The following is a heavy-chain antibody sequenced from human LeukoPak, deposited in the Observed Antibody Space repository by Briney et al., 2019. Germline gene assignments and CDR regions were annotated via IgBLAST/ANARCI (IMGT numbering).Heavy chain of an antibody. CDR1: GFTFSDYY. V-gene: IGHV3-11*01. CDR3: ARMYYDILTGPQPYYYGMDV. Sequence: PGGSLRLSCAASGFTFSDYYMSWIRQAPGKGLEWVSYISSSGSTIYYADSVKGRFTISRDNAKSSLYLQMNSLRAEDTAVYYCARMYYDILTGPQPYYYGMDVWGQGTTVTVSS. CDR2: ISSSGSTI. J-gene: IGHJ6*02. D-gene: IGHD3-9*01.